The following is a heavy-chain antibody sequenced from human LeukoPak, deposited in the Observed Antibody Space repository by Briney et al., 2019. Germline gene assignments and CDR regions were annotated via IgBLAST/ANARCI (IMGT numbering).Heavy chain of an antibody. D-gene: IGHD2-2*02. Sequence: SVKVSCKASGGSFSSYTISWVRQAPGQGLEWMGRIIPILGIANYAQKFQGRVTITADKSTSTAYMELSSLRSEDTAVYYCARITHGYCSSTSCYTFDYWDQGTLVTVSS. CDR1: GGSFSSYT. CDR3: ARITHGYCSSTSCYTFDY. J-gene: IGHJ4*02. V-gene: IGHV1-69*02. CDR2: IIPILGIA.